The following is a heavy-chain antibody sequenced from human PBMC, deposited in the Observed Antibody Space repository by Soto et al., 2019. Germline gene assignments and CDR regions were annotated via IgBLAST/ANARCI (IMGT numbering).Heavy chain of an antibody. CDR2: ISGSGGST. V-gene: IGHV3-23*01. Sequence: GGSLRLSCAASGFTFSSYAMSWVRQAPGKGLEWVSAISGSGGSTYYADSVKGRFTISRDNSKNTLYLQMNSLRAEDTAVYYCANGRGWRGRRHAFDIWGQGTMVTVSS. CDR3: ANGRGWRGRRHAFDI. J-gene: IGHJ3*02. CDR1: GFTFSSYA. D-gene: IGHD2-15*01.